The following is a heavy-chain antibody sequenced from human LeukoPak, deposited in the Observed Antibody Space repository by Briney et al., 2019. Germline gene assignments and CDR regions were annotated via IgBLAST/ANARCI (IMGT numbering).Heavy chain of an antibody. V-gene: IGHV1-46*01. J-gene: IGHJ4*02. CDR3: AREAGTLDLRLYYFDY. CDR1: GYTFTSYY. CDR2: INPSGGST. D-gene: IGHD3/OR15-3a*01. Sequence: ASVTVSCKASGYTFTSYYMHWVRQAPGQGLEGMGLINPSGGSTSYAQKFQGRVTMTRDTSTSTVYMELSSLRSEDTAVYYRAREAGTLDLRLYYFDYWGQGTLVTVSS.